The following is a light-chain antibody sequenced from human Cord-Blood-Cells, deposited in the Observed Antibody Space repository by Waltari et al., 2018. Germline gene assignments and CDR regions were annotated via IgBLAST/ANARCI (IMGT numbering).Light chain of an antibody. J-gene: IGKJ4*01. Sequence: DIVLTQSPATPSLSPGERATLSCRASQSVSSYLAWYQQKPGHAPRLLIYDASNRATGIPARFSGSGSGTDFTLTISSLEPEDFAVYYCQQRSNWPTFGGGTKVEIK. V-gene: IGKV3-11*01. CDR1: QSVSSY. CDR2: DAS. CDR3: QQRSNWPT.